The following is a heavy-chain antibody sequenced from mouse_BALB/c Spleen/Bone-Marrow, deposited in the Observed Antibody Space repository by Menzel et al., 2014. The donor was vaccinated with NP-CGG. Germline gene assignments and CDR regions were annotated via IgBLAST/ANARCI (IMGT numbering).Heavy chain of an antibody. V-gene: IGHV14-3*02. CDR3: ARNGNCGAWFAY. D-gene: IGHD2-1*01. CDR2: IDPANGNT. CDR1: GFNIXDTY. Sequence: VQLQQSGAELVKPGASVKLSCTASGFNIXDTYMHWVKQRPEQGLEWIGRIDPANGNTKYDPKFQGKATITADTSSNTAYLQLSSLTSEDTAVYYCARNGNCGAWFAYWGQGTLVTVSA. J-gene: IGHJ3*01.